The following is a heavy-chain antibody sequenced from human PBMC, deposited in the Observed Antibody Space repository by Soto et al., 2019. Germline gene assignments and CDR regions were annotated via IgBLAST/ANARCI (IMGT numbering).Heavy chain of an antibody. CDR1: GYTFTHYG. Sequence: QVQLVQSGAEVKKPGASVKVSCKASGYTFTHYGISWARQAPGQGLEWMGWISAYNGNTKYAQNLTGRATMTTDTSTSTAYMELRSLRSDDTAVYYCARAESSGGSSSYSWGQGTLVTVSS. J-gene: IGHJ4*02. D-gene: IGHD6-6*01. V-gene: IGHV1-18*04. CDR2: ISAYNGNT. CDR3: ARAESSGGSSSYS.